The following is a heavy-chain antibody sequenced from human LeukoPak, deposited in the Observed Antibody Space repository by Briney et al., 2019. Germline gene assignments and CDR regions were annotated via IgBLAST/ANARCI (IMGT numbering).Heavy chain of an antibody. CDR1: GFTVSSHY. CDR3: ARARASGRSGFDY. CDR2: IYGGGTT. D-gene: IGHD2-15*01. Sequence: QPGGSLRLSCAASGFTVSSHYMSWVRQAPGKGLEWVSLIYGGGTTYYADSVKGRFTISRDNSKNTLYLQMNSLRDEDTAVYYCARARASGRSGFDYWGQGTLVTVSS. V-gene: IGHV3-53*01. J-gene: IGHJ4*02.